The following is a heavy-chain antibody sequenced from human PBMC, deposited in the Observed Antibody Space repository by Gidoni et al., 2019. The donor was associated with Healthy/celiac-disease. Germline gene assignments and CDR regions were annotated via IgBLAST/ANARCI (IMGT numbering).Heavy chain of an antibody. CDR2: ISYDGSNK. V-gene: IGHV3-30*18. Sequence: QVQLVESGGGVVQPGRSLRLSCAASGFTFSSYGMHWVRQAPGKGLEWVAVISYDGSNKYYADSVKGRFTISRDNSKNTLYLQMNSLRAEDTAVYYCAKDLGSGSYLSWGQGTLVTVSS. D-gene: IGHD1-26*01. CDR3: AKDLGSGSYLS. CDR1: GFTFSSYG. J-gene: IGHJ4*02.